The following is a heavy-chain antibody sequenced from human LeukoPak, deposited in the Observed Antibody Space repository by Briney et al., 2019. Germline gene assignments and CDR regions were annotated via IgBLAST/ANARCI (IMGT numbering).Heavy chain of an antibody. CDR2: IKSQPYGGTI. Sequence: GGSLRLSCADSAFSFTNAWMSWVRQAPGKGLEWVGRIKSQPYGGTIDYAAPVKGRFTISRDDSKSTLFLQMNSLTIEDTAVYYCTSASPTYNYGWGATFDFCGQGALVTVSS. CDR1: AFSFTNAW. J-gene: IGHJ4*02. V-gene: IGHV3-15*01. CDR3: TSASPTYNYGWGATFDF. D-gene: IGHD5-24*01.